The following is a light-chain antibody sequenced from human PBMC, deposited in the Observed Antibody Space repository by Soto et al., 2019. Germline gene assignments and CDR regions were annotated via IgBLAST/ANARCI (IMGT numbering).Light chain of an antibody. CDR2: SAS. CDR1: HSVSSN. J-gene: IGKJ4*01. V-gene: IGKV3-15*01. Sequence: EIVMTQSPVTLSVSPGERATLSCRASHSVSSNLAWYQQKPGQAPRLLVYSASTRATGIPARLSGSGSGTDFTLTISSLQSEDFAVYYCQQYYDWPLTFGGGTTVEIK. CDR3: QQYYDWPLT.